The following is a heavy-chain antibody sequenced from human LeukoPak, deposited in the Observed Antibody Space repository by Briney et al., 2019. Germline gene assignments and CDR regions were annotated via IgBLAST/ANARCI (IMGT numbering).Heavy chain of an antibody. CDR1: GGTFSSYA. Sequence: SVKVSCKASGGTFSSYAFSWVRQAPGQGLEWMGGIIPIVGTTNYAQMFQGRVTITADESTSTAYMELSSLRSEDTAVYYCARERGPGYCSGGSCYSTRYGMDVWGQGTTVTVSS. CDR3: ARERGPGYCSGGSCYSTRYGMDV. V-gene: IGHV1-69*13. CDR2: IIPIVGTT. J-gene: IGHJ6*02. D-gene: IGHD2-15*01.